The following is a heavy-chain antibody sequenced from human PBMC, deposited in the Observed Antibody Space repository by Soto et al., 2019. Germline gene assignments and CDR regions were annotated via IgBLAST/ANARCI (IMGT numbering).Heavy chain of an antibody. J-gene: IGHJ5*02. CDR2: IDHSGST. CDR3: ASRTSGSGFDP. D-gene: IGHD1-26*01. CDR1: GGYISSGGYS. Sequence: QLQLQESGSGLVKPSQTLSLTCAVSGGYISSGGYSWIWIRQPPGKGLEWIGYIDHSGSTYYSPSLKSRVTRAVDRSKNQFSLKLSSVAAADTDLYYCASRTSGSGFDPWGQGTLVTVSS. V-gene: IGHV4-30-2*01.